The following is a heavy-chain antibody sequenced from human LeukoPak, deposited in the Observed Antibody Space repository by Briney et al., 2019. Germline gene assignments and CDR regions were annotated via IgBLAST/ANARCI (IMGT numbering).Heavy chain of an antibody. CDR3: ARVGPWVNPDYYYYYMDV. CDR2: ISSSGSTI. CDR1: GFTFSSYE. Sequence: QSGGSLRLSCAASGFTFSSYEMNWVRQAPGKGLEWVSYISSSGSTIYYADSVKGRFTISRDNAKNSLYLQMNSLRAEDTAVYYCARVGPWVNPDYYYYYMDVWGKGTTVTVSS. V-gene: IGHV3-48*03. D-gene: IGHD1-14*01. J-gene: IGHJ6*03.